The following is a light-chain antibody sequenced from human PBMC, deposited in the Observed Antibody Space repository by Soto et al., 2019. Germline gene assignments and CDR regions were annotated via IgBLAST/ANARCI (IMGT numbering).Light chain of an antibody. CDR2: DTS. CDR1: QTGSTS. Sequence: PGDTATLSCKASQTGSTSLSWYQQKPGQAPRLLIYDTSTRATGIPARFSGSGSGTEFTLTISSLQSEDFAVYYCQQYSDWPPITFGQGTRLEIK. CDR3: QQYSDWPPIT. J-gene: IGKJ5*01. V-gene: IGKV3-15*01.